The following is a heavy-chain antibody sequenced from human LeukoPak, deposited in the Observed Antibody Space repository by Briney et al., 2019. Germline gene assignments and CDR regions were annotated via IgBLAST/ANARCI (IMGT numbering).Heavy chain of an antibody. D-gene: IGHD5-24*01. J-gene: IGHJ4*02. CDR2: IIPIFGTA. CDR1: GGTFSSYA. Sequence: ASVKVSCKASGGTFSSYAISWVRQAPGQGLEWMGGIIPIFGTANYAQKFQGRVTITADKSTSTDYMELSSLRSEDTAVYYCASSDRDGYNYYFDYWGQGTLVTVSS. V-gene: IGHV1-69*06. CDR3: ASSDRDGYNYYFDY.